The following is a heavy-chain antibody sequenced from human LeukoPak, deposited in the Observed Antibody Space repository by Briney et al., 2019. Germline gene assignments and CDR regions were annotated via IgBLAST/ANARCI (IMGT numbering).Heavy chain of an antibody. J-gene: IGHJ4*02. V-gene: IGHV4-31*03. D-gene: IGHD3/OR15-3a*01. Sequence: SETLSLTCTVSGGSISSGGYYWSWIRQHPGKGLEWIGYIYYSGSTYYNPSLKSRVTISVDTSKNHFSLKLSSVTAADTAVYYCASSFPGLVIHNWGQGTLVTVSS. CDR3: ASSFPGLVIHN. CDR1: GGSISSGGYY. CDR2: IYYSGST.